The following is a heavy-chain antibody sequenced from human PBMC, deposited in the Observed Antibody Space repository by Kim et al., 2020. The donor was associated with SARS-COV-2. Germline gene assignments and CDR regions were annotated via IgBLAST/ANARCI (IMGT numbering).Heavy chain of an antibody. D-gene: IGHD3-10*01. CDR1: GGSVSSGSYY. J-gene: IGHJ6*01. V-gene: IGHV4-61*01. CDR3: ASNVGSGSYYYYYGMDV. Sequence: SETLSLTCTVSGGSVSSGSYYWSWIRQPPGKGLEWIGYIYYGGSTNYNPSLKSRVTISVDTSKNQFSLKLSSVTAADTAVYYCASNVGSGSYYYYYGMDV. CDR2: IYYGGST.